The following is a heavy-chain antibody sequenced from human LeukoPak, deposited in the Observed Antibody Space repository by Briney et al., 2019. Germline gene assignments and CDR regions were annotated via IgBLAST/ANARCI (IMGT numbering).Heavy chain of an antibody. Sequence: SETLSLTCTFSGGSISSYYWSWIRQPPGKGLEWIGYIYHRGSTNYNPSLKSRVTISVDTSKNQFSLRLSSVTAADTAVYYCARGPGGSGTRPPYTFYYGMDVWGQGTTVTVSS. CDR2: IYHRGST. D-gene: IGHD3-10*01. V-gene: IGHV4-59*08. CDR3: ARGPGGSGTRPPYTFYYGMDV. J-gene: IGHJ6*02. CDR1: GGSISSYY.